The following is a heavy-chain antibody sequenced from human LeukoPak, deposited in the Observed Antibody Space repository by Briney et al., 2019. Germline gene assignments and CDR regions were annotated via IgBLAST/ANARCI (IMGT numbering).Heavy chain of an antibody. CDR3: ARMATAAGTFYFDY. CDR2: ISSSSSYT. Sequence: PGGSLRLSCAASGFTFSDYYMSWICQAPGKGLEWVSYISSSSSYTNYADSVKGRFTISRDNAKNSLYLQMNSLRAEDTAVYYCARMATAAGTFYFDYWGQGTLVTVSS. V-gene: IGHV3-11*03. J-gene: IGHJ4*02. D-gene: IGHD6-13*01. CDR1: GFTFSDYY.